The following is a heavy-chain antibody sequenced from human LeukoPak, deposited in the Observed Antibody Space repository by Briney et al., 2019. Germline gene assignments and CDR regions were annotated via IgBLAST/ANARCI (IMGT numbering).Heavy chain of an antibody. V-gene: IGHV4-39*01. CDR3: STTTRGWYGVGDH. Sequence: KPSETLSLTCTVSGGSISSSSYYWGWIRQPPGKGLEWIGGIYYGGSTYYNPSLKSRLTISADTSKNQSSLKVTSVTAADTAVYYCSTTTRGWYGVGDHWGQGALVTVSS. CDR1: GGSISSSSYY. J-gene: IGHJ4*02. D-gene: IGHD6-19*01. CDR2: IYYGGST.